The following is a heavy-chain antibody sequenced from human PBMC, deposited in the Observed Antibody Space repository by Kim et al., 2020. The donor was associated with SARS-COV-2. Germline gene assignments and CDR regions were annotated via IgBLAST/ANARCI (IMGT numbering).Heavy chain of an antibody. CDR3: ARDERFDP. CDR2: GINK. J-gene: IGHJ5*02. Sequence: GINKYYADSVKGRFTISRDNSKNTLYLQMNSLRAEDTAVYYWARDERFDPWGQGTLVTVSS. V-gene: IGHV3-33*01.